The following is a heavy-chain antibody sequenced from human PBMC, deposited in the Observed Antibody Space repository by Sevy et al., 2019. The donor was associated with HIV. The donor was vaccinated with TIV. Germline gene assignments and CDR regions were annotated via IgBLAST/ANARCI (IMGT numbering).Heavy chain of an antibody. CDR2: IYYSGST. Sequence: SDTLSLTCTVSGGSVSSGSYYWSWIRQPPGKGLEWIGYIYYSGSTNYNPSLKSRVTISVDTSKNQFSLKLSSVTAADTAVYYCARDIDLGAFDIWGQGTMVTVSS. CDR3: ARDIDLGAFDI. D-gene: IGHD3-16*02. CDR1: GGSVSSGSYY. V-gene: IGHV4-61*01. J-gene: IGHJ3*02.